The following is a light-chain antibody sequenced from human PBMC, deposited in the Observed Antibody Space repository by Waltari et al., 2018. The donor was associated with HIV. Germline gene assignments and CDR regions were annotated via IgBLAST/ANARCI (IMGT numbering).Light chain of an antibody. CDR3: SSYTSSSTPYV. V-gene: IGLV2-14*01. CDR1: SSDVGGYNY. Sequence: TQPASMSGSPGQSITISCTGTSSDVGGYNYVSWYQQHPGKAPKLMIYEVSNRPSGVSNRFSGSKSGNTASLTISGLQAEDEADYYCSSYTSSSTPYVFGTGTKVTVL. CDR2: EVS. J-gene: IGLJ1*01.